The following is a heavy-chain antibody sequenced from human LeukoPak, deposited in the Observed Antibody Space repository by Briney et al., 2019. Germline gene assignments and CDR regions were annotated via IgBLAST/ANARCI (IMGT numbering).Heavy chain of an antibody. CDR2: IYTSGTT. J-gene: IGHJ5*02. CDR1: GGSISGYY. V-gene: IGHV4-4*07. D-gene: IGHD6-25*01. CDR3: SRAPTWYVSGFDP. Sequence: SETLSLTCTVSGGSISGYYWSWIRQPAGKGLEWIGRIYTSGTTTYNPSLKSRVTMSVDTSKNQFSLKLSSVTAADTARYYWSRAPTWYVSGFDPCGQGTLVTVSS.